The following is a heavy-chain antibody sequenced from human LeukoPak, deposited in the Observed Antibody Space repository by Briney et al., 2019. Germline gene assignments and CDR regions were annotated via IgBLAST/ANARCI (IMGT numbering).Heavy chain of an antibody. Sequence: GGSLRLSCAASGFTFSSYAMSWVRQAPGEGLVWVSAISGSGGSTYYADSVKGRFTISRDNSKNTLYLQMNSLRAEDTAVYYCAKGASSGYYYGGIDYWGQGTLVTVSS. CDR2: ISGSGGST. CDR1: GFTFSSYA. D-gene: IGHD3-22*01. CDR3: AKGASSGYYYGGIDY. J-gene: IGHJ4*02. V-gene: IGHV3-23*01.